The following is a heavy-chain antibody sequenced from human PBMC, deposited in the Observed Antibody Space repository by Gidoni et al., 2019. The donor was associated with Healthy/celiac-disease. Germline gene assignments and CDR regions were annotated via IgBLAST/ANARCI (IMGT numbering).Heavy chain of an antibody. CDR2: ISGSGGST. V-gene: IGHV3-23*01. J-gene: IGHJ6*02. CDR1: GFPFSSYA. Sequence: EVQLLESGGGLVQPGGSLRLSCAASGFPFSSYAMSWVRQAPGKGLEWFSAISGSGGSTYYADSVKGRFTISRDNSKNTLYLQMNSLRAEDTAVYYCAKSLNDFWSGYYRPPYYYGMDVWGQGTTVTVSS. D-gene: IGHD3-3*01. CDR3: AKSLNDFWSGYYRPPYYYGMDV.